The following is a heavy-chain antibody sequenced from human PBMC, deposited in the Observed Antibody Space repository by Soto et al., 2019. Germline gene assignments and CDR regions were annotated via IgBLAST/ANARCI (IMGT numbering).Heavy chain of an antibody. D-gene: IGHD3-10*01. CDR3: ARVRGRLWFGKLKGNYYYYGMDV. CDR2: IYYSGST. Sequence: SETLSLTCTVSGGSVSSGSYYWSWIRQPPGKGLEWIGYIYYSGSTNYNPSLKSRVTISVDTSKNQFSLKLSSVTAADTAVYYCARVRGRLWFGKLKGNYYYYGMDVWGQGTTVTVYS. J-gene: IGHJ6*02. CDR1: GGSVSSGSYY. V-gene: IGHV4-61*01.